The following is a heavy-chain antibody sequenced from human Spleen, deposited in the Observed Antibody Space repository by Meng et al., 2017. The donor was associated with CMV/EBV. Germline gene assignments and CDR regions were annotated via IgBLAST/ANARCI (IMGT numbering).Heavy chain of an antibody. CDR2: ISAYNGNT. J-gene: IGHJ4*02. CDR1: GGTFSSYA. V-gene: IGHV1-18*01. Sequence: QVQLVQSGAEVKKPGSSVKVSCKASGGTFSSYAISWVRQAPGQGLEWMGGISAYNGNTNYAQKLQGRVTMTTDTSTSTAYMELRSLRSEDTAVYYCGRDKLLRGIDYWGQGTLVTVSS. D-gene: IGHD3-16*01. CDR3: GRDKLLRGIDY.